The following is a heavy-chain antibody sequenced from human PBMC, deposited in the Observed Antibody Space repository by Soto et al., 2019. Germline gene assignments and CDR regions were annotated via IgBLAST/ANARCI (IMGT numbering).Heavy chain of an antibody. D-gene: IGHD3-3*01. J-gene: IGHJ5*02. CDR2: IVPMFGTA. CDR1: GGTFGNSA. CDR3: ARDGDPQSAFWSGPLGGGRFDP. Sequence: QVQLVQSGAEVKKPGSSVNVSCKTSGGTFGNSAVTWVRQAPGQGLEWLGGIVPMFGTANYAQKFQGRVTITAEASPITAYMELNSLKTDDTAVYYCARDGDPQSAFWSGPLGGGRFDPWGKGTLVTVSS. V-gene: IGHV1-69*12.